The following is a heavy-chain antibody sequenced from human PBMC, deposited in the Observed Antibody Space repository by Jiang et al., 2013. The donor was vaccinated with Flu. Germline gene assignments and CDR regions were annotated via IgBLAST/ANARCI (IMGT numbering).Heavy chain of an antibody. J-gene: IGHJ4*02. CDR3: ARIAVGRGGSEFPNMHEHFFDS. D-gene: IGHD3-10*01. CDR1: GFSLSTSGMC. CDR2: GWDDAK. V-gene: IGHV2-70*01. Sequence: GFSLSTSGMCVSWIRQPPREGPGVACIHGWDDAKYYSTSLESRVTISTDTSKNQVILTMSNMDPVDTATYYCARIAVGRGGSEFPNMHEHFFDSWGQGTLVTVSS.